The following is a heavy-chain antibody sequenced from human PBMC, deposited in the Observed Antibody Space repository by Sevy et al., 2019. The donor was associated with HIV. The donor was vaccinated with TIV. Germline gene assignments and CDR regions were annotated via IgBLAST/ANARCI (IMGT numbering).Heavy chain of an antibody. CDR2: ISGSGGST. CDR3: AKGGQWLRGADYYYYMDV. J-gene: IGHJ6*03. CDR1: GFTFSSYA. V-gene: IGHV3-23*01. D-gene: IGHD6-19*01. Sequence: GGSLRLSCEASGFTFSSYARSWVRQAPGKGLEWVSAISGSGGSTYYADSVKGRFTISRDNSKNTLYLQMNSLSAEDTAVYYCAKGGQWLRGADYYYYMDVWGKGTTVTVSS.